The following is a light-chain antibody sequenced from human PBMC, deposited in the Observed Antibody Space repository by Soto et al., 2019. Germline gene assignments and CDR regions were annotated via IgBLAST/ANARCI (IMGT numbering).Light chain of an antibody. CDR1: QSISNY. J-gene: IGKJ2*01. CDR3: QPSYRTPYP. Sequence: DIQMTQSPSSLSASVGDRVTITCRASQSISNYLNWYQQKPGKAPKLLIYTASRLQSGIPSRYSGSGSGTDFTLTISSLQPEDFATYSCQPSYRTPYPFGQGTKLEI. V-gene: IGKV1-39*01. CDR2: TAS.